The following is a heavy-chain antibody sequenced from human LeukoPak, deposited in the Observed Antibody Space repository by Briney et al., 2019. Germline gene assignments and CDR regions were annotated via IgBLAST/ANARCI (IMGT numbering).Heavy chain of an antibody. J-gene: IGHJ4*02. CDR1: GYTFTGYY. Sequence: ASVKVSCKASGYTFTGYYMHWVRKGPGPGLGRMGWINPNSGGTNYAQKFQGRVTMTRDTSISTAYMELSRLRSDDTAVYYCARGYYGSGDYWGQGTLVTVSS. D-gene: IGHD3-10*01. CDR2: INPNSGGT. CDR3: ARGYYGSGDY. V-gene: IGHV1-2*02.